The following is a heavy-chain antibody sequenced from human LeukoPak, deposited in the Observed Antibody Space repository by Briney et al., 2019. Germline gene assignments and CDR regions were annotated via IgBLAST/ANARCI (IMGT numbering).Heavy chain of an antibody. CDR1: GFTFSSYA. CDR2: ISGSGGST. CDR3: AKDSQITMVRGVIITPYYFDY. V-gene: IGHV3-23*01. Sequence: GGSLRLSCAASGFTFSSYAMSWVRQAPGKGLEWVSAISGSGGSTYYADSVKGRFTISRDNSKNTLYLQMNSLRAEDTAVYYCAKDSQITMVRGVIITPYYFDYWGQGTLVTVSS. J-gene: IGHJ4*02. D-gene: IGHD3-10*01.